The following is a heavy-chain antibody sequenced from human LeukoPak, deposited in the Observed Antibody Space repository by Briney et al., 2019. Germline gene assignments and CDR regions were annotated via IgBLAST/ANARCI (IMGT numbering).Heavy chain of an antibody. Sequence: ASLRISCKRSGYSFTTYWFSWVRQMPDKGLEWMGRIEPSDSYSNYGPSFQGHVNISADKCISPAYLQWSSLKASDAAMYYCARRGRSGHDVFDIWAQGTMVSVFS. CDR3: ARRGRSGHDVFDI. J-gene: IGHJ3*02. V-gene: IGHV5-10-1*01. CDR2: IEPSDSYS. D-gene: IGHD3-22*01. CDR1: GYSFTTYW.